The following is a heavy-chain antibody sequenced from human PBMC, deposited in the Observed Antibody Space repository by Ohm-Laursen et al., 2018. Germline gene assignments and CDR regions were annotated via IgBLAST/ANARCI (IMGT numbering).Heavy chain of an antibody. D-gene: IGHD6-19*01. CDR1: GYTFTSYD. J-gene: IGHJ6*02. Sequence: GASVKVSCKASGYTFTSYDINWVRQATGQGLEWMGWMNPNSGNTGYAQKFQGRVTMTRNTSISTAYMELSSLRSEDTAVYYCARPTSRVSSGWYQTDVWGQGTTVTVSS. CDR2: MNPNSGNT. V-gene: IGHV1-8*01. CDR3: ARPTSRVSSGWYQTDV.